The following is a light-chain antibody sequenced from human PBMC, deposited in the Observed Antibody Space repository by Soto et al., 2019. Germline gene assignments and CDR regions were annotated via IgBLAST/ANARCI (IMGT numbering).Light chain of an antibody. CDR1: QSGSSN. V-gene: IGKV3-15*01. Sequence: ERVITHAPGTLSMSLGERATLSSRASQSGSSNLAWYQLKPGQAPRLLIYGASTRDTGSPARFSGSGSGIEFTLTISSLQSEDFAVYYCQQYSDWGTFGQGTKVDIK. J-gene: IGKJ1*01. CDR3: QQYSDWGT. CDR2: GAS.